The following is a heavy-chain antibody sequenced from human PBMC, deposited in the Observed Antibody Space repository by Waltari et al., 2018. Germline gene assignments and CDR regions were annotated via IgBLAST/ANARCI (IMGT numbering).Heavy chain of an antibody. CDR1: GGSFSGCY. CDR2: INHSGST. Sequence: QVQLQQWGAGLLKPSETLSLTCAVHGGSFSGCYWSWIRQPPGKGLEWIGEINHSGSTNYNPSLKSRVTISVDTSKNQFSLKLSSVTAADTAVYYCATGPWLFDYWGQGTLVTVSS. J-gene: IGHJ4*02. CDR3: ATGPWLFDY. D-gene: IGHD6-19*01. V-gene: IGHV4-34*01.